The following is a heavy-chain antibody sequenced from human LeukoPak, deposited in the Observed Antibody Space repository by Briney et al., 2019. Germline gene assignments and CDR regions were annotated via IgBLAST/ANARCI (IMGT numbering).Heavy chain of an antibody. D-gene: IGHD4-23*01. V-gene: IGHV3-21*06. Sequence: GGSLRLSCAASGFTFSSYSMNWVRQAPGKGLEWVSSISSSSSYIYYVDSVKGRFTISRDNAKNSLYLQMNSLRAEDTAVYYCARGHSWTTVVTPYYFDYWGQGTLVTVSS. CDR1: GFTFSSYS. CDR2: ISSSSSYI. CDR3: ARGHSWTTVVTPYYFDY. J-gene: IGHJ4*02.